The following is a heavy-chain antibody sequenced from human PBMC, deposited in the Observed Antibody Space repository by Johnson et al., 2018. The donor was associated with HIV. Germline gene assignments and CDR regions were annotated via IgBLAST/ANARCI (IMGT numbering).Heavy chain of an antibody. CDR3: ATFDAFDI. CDR2: ISYDGSNK. V-gene: IGHV3-30*03. J-gene: IGHJ3*02. Sequence: QVQLVESGGGLVQPGGSLRLSCAASGFTFSSYDMHWVRQATGNGLEWVAVISYDGSNKYYADSVKGRFTISRDNSKNTLYLQMNSLRAEDTAVYYCATFDAFDIWGQGTMVTVSS. CDR1: GFTFSSYD.